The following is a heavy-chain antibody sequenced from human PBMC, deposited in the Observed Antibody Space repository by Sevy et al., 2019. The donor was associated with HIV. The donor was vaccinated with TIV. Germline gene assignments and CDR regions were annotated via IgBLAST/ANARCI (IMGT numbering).Heavy chain of an antibody. D-gene: IGHD4-4*01. CDR1: GFTFSSYV. CDR3: ARPRGGATITTGSFDY. J-gene: IGHJ4*02. CDR2: INSNGGNT. Sequence: GGSLRLSCVASGFTFSSYVMHWVRQAPGKGLEYVSAINSNGGNTDYANSVKGRFIISRDNSKNTLYLQMGSLRADDMAVYYCARPRGGATITTGSFDYWGQGALVTVSS. V-gene: IGHV3-64*01.